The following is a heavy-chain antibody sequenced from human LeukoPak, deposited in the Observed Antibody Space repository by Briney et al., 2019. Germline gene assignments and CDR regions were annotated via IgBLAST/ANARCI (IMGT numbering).Heavy chain of an antibody. Sequence: GGSLRLSCAASGLTFSSYAMSWVGQAPGKGLEWVSAISGSGGSTYYADSVKGRFTISRDNSKNTLYLQMNSLRAEDTAVYYCAKSSRAVATIGFDYWGQGTLVTVSS. CDR1: GLTFSSYA. V-gene: IGHV3-23*01. CDR2: ISGSGGST. CDR3: AKSSRAVATIGFDY. J-gene: IGHJ4*02. D-gene: IGHD5-24*01.